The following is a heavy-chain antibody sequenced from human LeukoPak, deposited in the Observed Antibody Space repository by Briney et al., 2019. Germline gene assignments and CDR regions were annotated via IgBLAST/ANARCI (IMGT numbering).Heavy chain of an antibody. CDR3: ARDRPGFSGYYYGMDV. J-gene: IGHJ6*04. D-gene: IGHD3-10*01. CDR1: GGSISNYY. V-gene: IGHV4-59*01. CDR2: IYYSGST. Sequence: PSETLSLTCTVSGGSISNYYWSWIRQPPGKGLEWIGYIYYSGSTNYNPSLKSRVTISVDTSKNLFSLKLSSVTAADTAVYYCARDRPGFSGYYYGMDVWGKGTTVTVSS.